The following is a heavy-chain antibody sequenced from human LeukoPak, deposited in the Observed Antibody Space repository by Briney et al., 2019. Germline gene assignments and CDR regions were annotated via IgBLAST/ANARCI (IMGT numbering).Heavy chain of an antibody. CDR2: ISHDATDK. D-gene: IGHD1-26*01. CDR3: ARWGVGATAGGLDY. Sequence: GGSLRLSCPASGFTFGMHALHWVRQAPGKGPECLAVISHDATDKYYADSVKGRFTISRDNSKNTLYLQMNSLRAEDTAVYYCARWGVGATAGGLDYWGQETQVIVSS. V-gene: IGHV3-30*04. CDR1: GFTFGMHA. J-gene: IGHJ4*02.